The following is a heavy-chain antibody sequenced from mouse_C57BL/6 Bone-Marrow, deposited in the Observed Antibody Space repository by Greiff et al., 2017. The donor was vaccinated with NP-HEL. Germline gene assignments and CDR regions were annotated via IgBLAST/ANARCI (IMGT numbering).Heavy chain of an antibody. V-gene: IGHV1-82*01. CDR3: ARDVN. J-gene: IGHJ2*01. CDR2: IYPGDGDT. Sequence: QVQLKQSGPELVKPGASVKISCKASGYAFSSSWMNWVKQRPGKGLEWIGRIYPGDGDTNYNGKFKGKATLTADKSSSTAYIQLSSLTSEDSAVYFCARDVNWGQGTTLTVSS. CDR1: GYAFSSSW.